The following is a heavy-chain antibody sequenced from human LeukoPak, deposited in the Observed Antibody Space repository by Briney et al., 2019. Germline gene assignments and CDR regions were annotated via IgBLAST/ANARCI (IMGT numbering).Heavy chain of an antibody. CDR2: ISSSGSTI. V-gene: IGHV3-48*03. Sequence: GESLRLSCAASGFTFSSYEMNWVRQAPGKGLEWVSYISSSGSTIYYADSVKGRFTISRDNAKNSLYLQMNSLRAEDTAVYYCARARRTSYLRYWGQGTLVTVSS. CDR3: ARARRTSYLRY. J-gene: IGHJ4*02. D-gene: IGHD2-2*01. CDR1: GFTFSSYE.